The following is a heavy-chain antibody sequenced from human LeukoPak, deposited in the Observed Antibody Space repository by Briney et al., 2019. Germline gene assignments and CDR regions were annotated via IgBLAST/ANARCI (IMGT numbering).Heavy chain of an antibody. CDR3: AKDLDSSSWYPAPDY. J-gene: IGHJ4*02. CDR1: GFTFSGYY. V-gene: IGHV3-11*05. CDR2: IGSSSSSYT. Sequence: GGSLRLSCAASGFTFSGYYMSWIRQAPGKGLEWVSCIGSSSSSYTYYADSVKGRFTISRDNSKNTLYLQMNSLRAEDTAVYYCAKDLDSSSWYPAPDYWGQGTLVTVSS. D-gene: IGHD6-13*01.